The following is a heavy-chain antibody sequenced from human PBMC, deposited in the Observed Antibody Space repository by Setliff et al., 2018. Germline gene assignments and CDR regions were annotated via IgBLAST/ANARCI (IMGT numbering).Heavy chain of an antibody. CDR1: AFTKYY. Sequence: ASVKVSCKASAFTKYYVHWVRQAPGQGLEWMGIIHPSGGSTTYAQKFQGRVTMTRDTSTGTVNMELSSLRSEDTAVYYCASYERYCYGGSCYYFDYWGQGTLVTRLL. CDR2: IHPSGGST. V-gene: IGHV1-46*01. D-gene: IGHD2-15*01. CDR3: ASYERYCYGGSCYYFDY. J-gene: IGHJ4*02.